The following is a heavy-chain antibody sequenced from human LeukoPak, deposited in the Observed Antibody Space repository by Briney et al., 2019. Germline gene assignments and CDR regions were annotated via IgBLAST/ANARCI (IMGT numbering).Heavy chain of an antibody. CDR2: IYYSGST. V-gene: IGHV4-39*01. D-gene: IGHD1-26*01. CDR1: GGSISNKY. CDR3: ASLGATKSYYYYYMDV. J-gene: IGHJ6*03. Sequence: TSETLSLTCTVSGGSISNKYWSWIRQPPGKGLEWIGSIYYSGSTYYNPSLKSRVTISVDTSKNQFSLKLSSVTAADTAVYYCASLGATKSYYYYYMDVWGKGTTVTISS.